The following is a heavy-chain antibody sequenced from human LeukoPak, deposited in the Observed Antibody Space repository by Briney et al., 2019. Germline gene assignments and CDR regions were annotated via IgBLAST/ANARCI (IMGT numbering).Heavy chain of an antibody. Sequence: KASEALSLTCTVSGGSISSFHWSWVRQPPGKGLEWTRYIYYSGSTNYNPSLKSRVTISVDTSKNQFSLKLSSVTAADTAVYYCASGTLGATSFDYWGQGTLVTVSS. CDR3: ASGTLGATSFDY. J-gene: IGHJ4*02. CDR2: IYYSGST. D-gene: IGHD1-26*01. CDR1: GGSISSFH. V-gene: IGHV4-59*01.